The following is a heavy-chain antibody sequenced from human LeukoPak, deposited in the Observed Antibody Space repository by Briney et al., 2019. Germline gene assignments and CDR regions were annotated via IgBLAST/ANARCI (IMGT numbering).Heavy chain of an antibody. Sequence: GGSLRLSCAASGFTFSSYSMTWVRQAPGKGLEWVSYISRSSSIIYYADSVKGRFTISRDNAKNSLSLQMNSLRVEGTAVYYCARDMGITGADDCWGQGTLVIVSS. CDR1: GFTFSSYS. CDR3: ARDMGITGADDC. D-gene: IGHD6-13*01. J-gene: IGHJ4*02. CDR2: ISRSSSII. V-gene: IGHV3-48*01.